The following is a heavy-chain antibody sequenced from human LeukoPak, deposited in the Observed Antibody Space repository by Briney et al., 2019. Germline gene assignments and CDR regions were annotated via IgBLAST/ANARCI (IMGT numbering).Heavy chain of an antibody. J-gene: IGHJ3*02. D-gene: IGHD5-24*01. CDR3: AKDRRDGYNFPLAFDI. CDR2: MSGGGGST. V-gene: IGHV3-23*01. Sequence: QPGGSLRLSCAASGFTFSSYAMTWVRQAPGKGLEWVSAMSGGGGSTYYADSVKGRFTISRDNSENTLYLQMSSLRAEDTAVYYCAKDRRDGYNFPLAFDIWGQGTMVTASS. CDR1: GFTFSSYA.